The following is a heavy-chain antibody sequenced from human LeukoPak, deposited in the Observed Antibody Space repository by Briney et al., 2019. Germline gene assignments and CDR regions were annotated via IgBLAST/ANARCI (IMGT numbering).Heavy chain of an antibody. V-gene: IGHV3-30*14. CDR1: GFTFSSYA. Sequence: PGGSLRLSCAASGFTFSSYAMHWVRQAPGKGLEWVALIFYNGTNKYYADSVKGRFTISRDNSKNTLYLQMNSLRAEDTAVYYCARGTGYSSDYGMDVWGQGTTVTVSS. J-gene: IGHJ6*02. CDR2: IFYNGTNK. D-gene: IGHD5-18*01. CDR3: ARGTGYSSDYGMDV.